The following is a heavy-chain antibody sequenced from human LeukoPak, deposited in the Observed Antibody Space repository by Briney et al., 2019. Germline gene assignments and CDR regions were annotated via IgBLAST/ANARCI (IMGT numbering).Heavy chain of an antibody. CDR1: GGSFSGYY. J-gene: IGHJ3*02. CDR2: IYYSGST. D-gene: IGHD3-10*01. V-gene: IGHV4-34*01. Sequence: TSETLSLTCAVYGGSFSGYYWGWIRQPPGKGLEWIGSIYYSGSTYYNPSLKSRVTMSVDTSKNQFSLKLSSVTAADTAVYYCARDPPYGPYSAAFDIWGQGTMVTVSS. CDR3: ARDPPYGPYSAAFDI.